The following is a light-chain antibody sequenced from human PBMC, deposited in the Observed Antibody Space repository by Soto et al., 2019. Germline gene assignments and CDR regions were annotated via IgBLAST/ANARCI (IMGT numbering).Light chain of an antibody. Sequence: EIVMTQSPATLSVSPGERATLSCRASQSVSSNLAWYQQKPGQAPRLLIYGASTRATGIPARFSGSGSGTEFTLTISSLQSEDFAVYYCQQRNNWPSTPFGPGTKVDIK. CDR3: QQRNNWPSTP. CDR1: QSVSSN. J-gene: IGKJ3*01. V-gene: IGKV3-15*01. CDR2: GAS.